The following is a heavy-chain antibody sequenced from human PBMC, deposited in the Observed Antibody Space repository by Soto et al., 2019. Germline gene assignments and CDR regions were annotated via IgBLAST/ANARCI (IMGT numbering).Heavy chain of an antibody. CDR1: GFTFSIYA. CDR3: AKDLRAKTSRGVFDI. CDR2: MSPNGNNQ. V-gene: IGHV3-30-3*01. J-gene: IGHJ3*02. Sequence: GGSLRLSCAAPGFTFSIYALHWVRQAPGKGLEWVAVMSPNGNNQYYADSVKGRFTISRDTSKSTLYLQMTSLRPDDTAVYYCAKDLRAKTSRGVFDIWGQGTMVTVSS. D-gene: IGHD3-10*01.